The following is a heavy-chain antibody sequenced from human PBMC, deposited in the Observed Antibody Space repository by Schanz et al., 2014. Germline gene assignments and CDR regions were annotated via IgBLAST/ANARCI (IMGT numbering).Heavy chain of an antibody. CDR3: ATLDYADSVS. V-gene: IGHV1-18*01. J-gene: IGHJ5*02. D-gene: IGHD4-17*01. CDR1: GYTFSSYG. CDR2: INGYNGHT. Sequence: QVQLVQSGAEVKKPGASVKVSCKASGYTFSSYGITWVRQAPGQGLEWMGWINGYNGHTLYAQKFQGRVTMTTDASTSTAYMELSSLRADDTAVYYCATLDYADSVSWGQGTLVTVSS.